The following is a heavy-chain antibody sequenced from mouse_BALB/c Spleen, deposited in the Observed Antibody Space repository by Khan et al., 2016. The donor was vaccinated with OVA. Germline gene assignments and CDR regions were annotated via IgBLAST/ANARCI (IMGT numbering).Heavy chain of an antibody. D-gene: IGHD3-2*01. J-gene: IGHJ3*01. CDR3: ARSGQLGLRGGFTV. Sequence: QVQLKQSGAELARPGASVKMSCKTSGYTFTTYTLHWVKQRPGRSLEWIGYINPSNDYTNYNQKFKDKYTLTADKSSSQAYMQLSSLTSEDSAVYYCARSGQLGLRGGFTVWGQGTLVTVSA. V-gene: IGHV1-4*01. CDR2: INPSNDYT. CDR1: GYTFTTYT.